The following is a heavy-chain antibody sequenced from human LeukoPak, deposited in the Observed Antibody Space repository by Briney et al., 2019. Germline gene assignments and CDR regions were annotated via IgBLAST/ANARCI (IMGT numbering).Heavy chain of an antibody. CDR3: ARWGGYDYGVGYYFDY. V-gene: IGHV3-7*04. J-gene: IGHJ4*02. CDR1: GFTFGGFW. D-gene: IGHD5-12*01. CDR2: IKQSGSEK. Sequence: GGSLRLSCAASGFTFGGFWMSWVRQAPGKGLEWVANIKQSGSEKYYVDSVKGRFTISRDNAKNSLYLQMNSLRAEDTAVYYCARWGGYDYGVGYYFDYWGQGTLVTVSS.